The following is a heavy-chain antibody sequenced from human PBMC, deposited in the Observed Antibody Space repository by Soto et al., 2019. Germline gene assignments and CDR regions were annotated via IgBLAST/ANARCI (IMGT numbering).Heavy chain of an antibody. V-gene: IGHV3-64*01. CDR3: AREGQLGGYYYMDV. J-gene: IGHJ6*03. D-gene: IGHD3-16*01. CDR1: GFTFSSYA. Sequence: GGSLRLSCAASGFTFSSYAMHWVRQAPGKGLEYVSAISSNGGSTYYANSVKDRFTISRDNSKNTLYLQMGSLRAEDMAVYYCAREGQLGGYYYMDVWGKGTTVTVSS. CDR2: ISSNGGST.